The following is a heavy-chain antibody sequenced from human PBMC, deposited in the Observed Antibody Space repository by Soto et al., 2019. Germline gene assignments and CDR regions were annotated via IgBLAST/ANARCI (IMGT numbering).Heavy chain of an antibody. V-gene: IGHV4-39*01. J-gene: IGHJ4*02. Sequence: SETLSLTCTVSGGSISSSSYYWGWIRQPPGKGLEWIGSIYYSGSTYYNPSLKSRVTISVDTSKNQFSLKLSSVTAADTAVYCCAIRCLVRTTSHCDYWGQGTLVTVSS. D-gene: IGHD1-1*01. CDR3: AIRCLVRTTSHCDY. CDR1: GGSISSSSYY. CDR2: IYYSGST.